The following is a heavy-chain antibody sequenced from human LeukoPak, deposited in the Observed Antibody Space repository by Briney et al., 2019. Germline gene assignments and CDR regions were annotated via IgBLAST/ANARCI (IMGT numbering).Heavy chain of an antibody. CDR2: ISSSGSTI. V-gene: IGHV3-11*04. Sequence: PGGSLRLSCAASGFTFSDYYMSWIRQAPGKGLEWVSYISSSGSTIYYADSVKGRFTISRDNAKNSLYLQTNSLRAEDTAVYYCARAPGRGWLQWWVDAFDIWGQGTMVTVSS. CDR3: ARAPGRGWLQWWVDAFDI. J-gene: IGHJ3*02. D-gene: IGHD5-24*01. CDR1: GFTFSDYY.